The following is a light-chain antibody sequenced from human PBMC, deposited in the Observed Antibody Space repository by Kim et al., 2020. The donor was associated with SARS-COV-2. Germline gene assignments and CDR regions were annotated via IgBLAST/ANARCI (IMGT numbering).Light chain of an antibody. J-gene: IGLJ2*01. Sequence: VALGQTVRITCQGDSLRSYYATWYQQKPGQAPILVIYGKNNRPSGIPDRFSGSSSGNTASLTITGTQAGDEADYYCNSRYSNDNVVFGGGTQLTVL. CDR1: SLRSYY. V-gene: IGLV3-19*01. CDR3: NSRYSNDNVV. CDR2: GKN.